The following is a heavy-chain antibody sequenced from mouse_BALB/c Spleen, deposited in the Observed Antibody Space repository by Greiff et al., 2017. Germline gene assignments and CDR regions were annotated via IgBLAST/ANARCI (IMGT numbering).Heavy chain of an antibody. CDR2: ISDGGSYT. CDR3: ARAKSYGNAIAY. Sequence: EVQLQESGGGLVKPGGSLKLSCAASGFTFSDYYMYWVRQTPEKRLEWVAAISDGGSYTYYPDSVKGRFTISRDNAKNNLYLQMSSLKSEDTAMYYCARAKSYGNAIAYWGQGTLVTVSA. J-gene: IGHJ3*01. D-gene: IGHD2-10*02. CDR1: GFTFSDYY. V-gene: IGHV5-4*02.